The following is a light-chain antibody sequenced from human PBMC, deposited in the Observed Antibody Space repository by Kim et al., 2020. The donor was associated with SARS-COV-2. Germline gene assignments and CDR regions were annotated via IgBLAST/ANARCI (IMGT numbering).Light chain of an antibody. V-gene: IGKV1-33*01. Sequence: DIQMTQSPSSLSASVGDRVTITCQASQDIRIYLNWFQQRPGKAPKVLIYDASYLETGVPSRFSGSGSGTHFSFTMSSLEPEDIATYYCQQYDVLPRTLGGGTKVE. CDR3: QQYDVLPRT. J-gene: IGKJ4*01. CDR1: QDIRIY. CDR2: DAS.